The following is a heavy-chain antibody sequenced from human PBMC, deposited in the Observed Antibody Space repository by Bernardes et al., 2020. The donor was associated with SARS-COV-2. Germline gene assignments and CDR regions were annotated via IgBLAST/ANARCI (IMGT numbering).Heavy chain of an antibody. CDR3: ARDLYDKAVDY. V-gene: IGHV3-48*01. CDR1: GGSISSYY. Sequence: ETLSLTCTVSGGSISSYYWSWIRQPPGKGLEWVSYINSLSSNIYYADSVKGRFAISRDNAKNLLYLQMNSLRAEDTAVYYCARDLYDKAVDYWGQGTLVTVSS. J-gene: IGHJ4*02. CDR2: INSLSSNI. D-gene: IGHD3-9*01.